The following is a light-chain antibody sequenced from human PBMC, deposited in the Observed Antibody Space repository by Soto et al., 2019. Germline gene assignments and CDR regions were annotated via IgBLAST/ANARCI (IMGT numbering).Light chain of an antibody. V-gene: IGLV1-44*01. CDR2: SND. Sequence: QSVLTQPPSASGTPGRRATISCSGSSSNIGTNAVNWCQQLPGTAPRLLTYSNDQRPPGVPDRFSGSKSGTSASLGISGLQSEDEADYFCAVWDDSLNGWVFGGGTKVTVL. CDR3: AVWDDSLNGWV. J-gene: IGLJ3*02. CDR1: SSNIGTNA.